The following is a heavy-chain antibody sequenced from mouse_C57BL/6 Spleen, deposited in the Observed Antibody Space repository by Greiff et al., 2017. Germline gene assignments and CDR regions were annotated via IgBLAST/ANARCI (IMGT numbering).Heavy chain of an antibody. V-gene: IGHV1-26*01. CDR1: GYTFTDYY. CDR2: INPNNGGT. Sequence: EVQLVESGPELVKPGASVKISCKASGYTFTDYYMHWVKQSHGPSLEWIGDINPNNGGTSYNQKFKGKAPLTVDKSSSTASMELRSLTAEDSAVYYCGECYYVAYWGTGTLVTVSA. D-gene: IGHD1-1*01. CDR3: GECYYVAY. J-gene: IGHJ3*01.